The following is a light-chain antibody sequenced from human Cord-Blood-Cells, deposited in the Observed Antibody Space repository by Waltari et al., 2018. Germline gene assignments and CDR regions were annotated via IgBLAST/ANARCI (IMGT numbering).Light chain of an antibody. CDR3: QQSYSTPRT. Sequence: DIQMTQSPSSLSASVGDRVTITCRASQSISSYLNWYQQKPGKAPKLLIYAVSSLKSGVPSRFSGSGSGTDFTLTISSLQPEDFATYYCQQSYSTPRTFGQGTKVEIK. CDR2: AVS. J-gene: IGKJ1*01. CDR1: QSISSY. V-gene: IGKV1-39*01.